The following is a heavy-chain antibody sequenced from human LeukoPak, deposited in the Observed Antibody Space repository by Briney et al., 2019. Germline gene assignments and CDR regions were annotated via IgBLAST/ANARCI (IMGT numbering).Heavy chain of an antibody. CDR3: ARSDCSSTSCSSGDYYYYYMDV. CDR2: INPNSGGT. J-gene: IGHJ6*03. Sequence: ASVKVSCKASGYTFTGYYMHWVRQAPGQGLEWMGWINPNSGGTNYAQKFQGRVTMTRDTSISTAYMELSRLRSDDTAVYYCARSDCSSTSCSSGDYYYYYMDVWGKGTTVTVSS. D-gene: IGHD2-2*01. CDR1: GYTFTGYY. V-gene: IGHV1-2*02.